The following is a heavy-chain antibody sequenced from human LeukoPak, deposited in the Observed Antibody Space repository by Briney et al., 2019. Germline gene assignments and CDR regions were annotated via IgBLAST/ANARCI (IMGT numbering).Heavy chain of an antibody. V-gene: IGHV1-69*05. CDR1: GRTFSSYA. CDR3: ASSITMIVVAGRAFDY. D-gene: IGHD3-22*01. Sequence: SVKVSCKAFGRTFSSYAISWVRQAPGQGLEWMGGIIPIFGTATYAQKFQGRVTITTDESTSTAYMELSSLRSEDTAVYYCASSITMIVVAGRAFDYWGQGTLVTVSS. CDR2: IIPIFGTA. J-gene: IGHJ4*02.